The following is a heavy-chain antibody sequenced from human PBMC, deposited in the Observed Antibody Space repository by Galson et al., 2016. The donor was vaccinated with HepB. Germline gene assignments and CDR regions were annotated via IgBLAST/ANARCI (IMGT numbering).Heavy chain of an antibody. CDR2: ISRRESP. J-gene: IGHJ4*02. D-gene: IGHD1-26*01. CDR3: ARGGKLGSYDYFDY. Sequence: ETLSLTCAVSGDSVSGTNRWGWVRQPPGQGLEFIGEISRRESPNYSPSLKSRVTMSVDKSKNQFSLTLTSVTAADTGVYYCARGGKLGSYDYFDYWGQGIFVTVSS. CDR1: GDSVSGTNR. V-gene: IGHV4-4*02.